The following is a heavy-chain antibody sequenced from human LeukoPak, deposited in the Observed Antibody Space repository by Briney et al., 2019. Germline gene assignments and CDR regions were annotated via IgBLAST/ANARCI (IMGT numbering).Heavy chain of an antibody. CDR1: GDSISSGDYY. D-gene: IGHD1-20*01. J-gene: IGHJ4*02. V-gene: IGHV4-61*02. Sequence: PSETLSLTCTVSGDSISSGDYYWSWIRQPAGEGLEWIGRISSSGSTNYNPSLKSRVTISVDTSKNQLSLKLSSVTAADTAVYYCASTNWNDVWYFDYWGQGTLVTVSS. CDR2: ISSSGST. CDR3: ASTNWNDVWYFDY.